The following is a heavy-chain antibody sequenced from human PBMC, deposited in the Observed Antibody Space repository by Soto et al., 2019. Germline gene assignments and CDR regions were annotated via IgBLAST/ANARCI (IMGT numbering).Heavy chain of an antibody. J-gene: IGHJ6*02. CDR1: GFTSFG. CDR2: ISDTGADK. D-gene: IGHD6-13*01. CDR3: AKAEGGSSWSHRYYGMNV. Sequence: GGSLRLSCAASGFTSFGMHWVRQAPGKGLEWVAVISDTGADKYYAESVKGRFTIARDNSMSTVYLQMNSLRVDDTAVYYCAKAEGGSSWSHRYYGMNVWGQGTTVTVYS. V-gene: IGHV3-30*18.